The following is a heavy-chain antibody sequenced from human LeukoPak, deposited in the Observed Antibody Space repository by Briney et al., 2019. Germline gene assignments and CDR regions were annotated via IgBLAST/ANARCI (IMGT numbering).Heavy chain of an antibody. CDR3: ARIDSRGDLSFDF. CDR2: ISGSSSTV. Sequence: GGSLRLSCAASEFTFNFYNMNWVRQAPGKGLEWLSYISGSSSTVHYADSVKGRFTVSRDNAKNSLYLQMDSLRAEDTAVYYCARIDSRGDLSFDFWGQGTLVTVAS. D-gene: IGHD3-22*01. V-gene: IGHV3-48*01. CDR1: EFTFNFYN. J-gene: IGHJ4*02.